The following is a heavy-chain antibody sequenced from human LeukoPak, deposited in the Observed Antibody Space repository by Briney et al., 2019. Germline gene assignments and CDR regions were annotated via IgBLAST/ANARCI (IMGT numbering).Heavy chain of an antibody. V-gene: IGHV4-39*07. CDR2: IYHSGRT. J-gene: IGHJ4*02. Sequence: SETLSLTCTVSGGSISSSSYYWGWIRQPPGKGLEWIGSIYHSGRTYYNPSLKSRVTISADTSKNQFSLRLSSVTATDTAMYYCARAPPPTGYFDYWGQGALVTVSS. CDR1: GGSISSSSYY. D-gene: IGHD2-15*01. CDR3: ARAPPPTGYFDY.